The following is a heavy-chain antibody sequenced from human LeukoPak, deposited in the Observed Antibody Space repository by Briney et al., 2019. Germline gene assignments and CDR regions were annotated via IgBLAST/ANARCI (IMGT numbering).Heavy chain of an antibody. CDR2: IWFDGNNK. D-gene: IGHD3-22*01. V-gene: IGHV3-33*01. Sequence: GRSLRLSCAASGFTFSSYGMHWVRQAPGKGPEWVAVIWFDGNNKYYADSVKGRFTISRDNSKNTLYLKMNSLRAEDTAVYYCARGEYYYDSSGYPGYWGQGSLVTVSS. J-gene: IGHJ4*02. CDR3: ARGEYYYDSSGYPGY. CDR1: GFTFSSYG.